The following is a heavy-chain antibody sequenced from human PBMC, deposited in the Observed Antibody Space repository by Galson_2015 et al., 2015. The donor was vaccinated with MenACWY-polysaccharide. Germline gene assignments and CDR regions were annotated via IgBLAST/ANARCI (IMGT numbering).Heavy chain of an antibody. J-gene: IGHJ4*02. D-gene: IGHD1-26*01. CDR2: IGGSGAST. Sequence: SLRLSCAASGFTFSSYAMNWVRQAPGKGLEWVSLIGGSGASTYYADSVKGRFSISRDNAKNTLYLQMNSLRAEDTAVYFCAKGPGSSRSVDCWGQGTLVTVSS. CDR1: GFTFSSYA. CDR3: AKGPGSSRSVDC. V-gene: IGHV3-23*01.